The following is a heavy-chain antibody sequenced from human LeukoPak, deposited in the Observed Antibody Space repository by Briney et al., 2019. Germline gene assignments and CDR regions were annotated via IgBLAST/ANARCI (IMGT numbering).Heavy chain of an antibody. CDR2: INHSGST. CDR1: GGSFSGYY. Sequence: PSETLSLTCAVYGGSFSGYYWSWIRQPPVKGLEWIGEINHSGSTNYNPSLKSRVTISVDTSKNQFSLKLSSVTAADTAVYYCTRDALLDYWGQGTLVTVSS. J-gene: IGHJ4*02. CDR3: TRDALLDY. V-gene: IGHV4-34*01.